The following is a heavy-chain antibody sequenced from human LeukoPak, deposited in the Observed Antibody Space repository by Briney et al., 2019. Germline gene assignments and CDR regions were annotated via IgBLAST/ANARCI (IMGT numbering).Heavy chain of an antibody. CDR3: ARDLSDSWNYTDGWFDP. D-gene: IGHD1-7*01. Sequence: SETLSLTCAVYGGSFSGYYWSWIRQPPGKGLEWIGEINHSGSTYYNPSLKSRVTISVDTSKNQFSLKLSSVTAADTAVYYCARDLSDSWNYTDGWFDPWGQGTLVTVSS. J-gene: IGHJ5*02. CDR2: INHSGST. V-gene: IGHV4-34*01. CDR1: GGSFSGYY.